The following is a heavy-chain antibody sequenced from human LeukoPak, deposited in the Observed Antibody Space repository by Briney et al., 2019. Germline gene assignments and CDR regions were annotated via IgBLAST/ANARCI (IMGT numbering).Heavy chain of an antibody. Sequence: SVKVSCNASVDTFISSAISSVRQAPGQGLEWMGGIIPIFGTANYAQKFQGRVTITADESTSTAYMELSSLRSEDTPVYYCARGTYSGYDLENFEYWGQGTLVTVSS. CDR3: ARGTYSGYDLENFEY. V-gene: IGHV1-69*13. CDR1: VDTFISSA. CDR2: IIPIFGTA. J-gene: IGHJ4*02. D-gene: IGHD5-12*01.